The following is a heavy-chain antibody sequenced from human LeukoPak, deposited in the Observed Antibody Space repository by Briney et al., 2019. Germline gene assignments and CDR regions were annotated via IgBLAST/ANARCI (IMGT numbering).Heavy chain of an antibody. J-gene: IGHJ4*02. CDR1: GGSISSGGYY. D-gene: IGHD3-16*02. CDR2: IYYSRST. CDR3: AQSDVWGSYPHY. V-gene: IGHV4-31*03. Sequence: PSETLSLTCTVSGGSISSGGYYWSWIRQHPGKGLEWIGYIYYSRSTYYNPSLKSRVTISVDTSKNQFSLKLSSVTAADTAVYYCAQSDVWGSYPHYWGQGTLVTVSS.